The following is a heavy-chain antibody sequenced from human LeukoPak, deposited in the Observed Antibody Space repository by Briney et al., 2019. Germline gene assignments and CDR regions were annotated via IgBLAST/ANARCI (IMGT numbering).Heavy chain of an antibody. J-gene: IGHJ6*02. CDR1: GFTFSDSW. D-gene: IGHD3-16*01. Sequence: GGSLRLSCAASGFTFSDSWMSWVRQAPGKGLEWVANMNQDGSDKDYVDSVKGRFTISRDNARNSLYLQMGSLRAEDTAVYYCATYTHWVAGDVWGQGTTVTVSS. V-gene: IGHV3-7*01. CDR3: ATYTHWVAGDV. CDR2: MNQDGSDK.